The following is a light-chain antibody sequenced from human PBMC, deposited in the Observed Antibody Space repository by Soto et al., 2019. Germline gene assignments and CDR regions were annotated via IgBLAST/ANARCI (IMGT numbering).Light chain of an antibody. V-gene: IGLV2-14*03. CDR1: SSDVGAYNY. J-gene: IGLJ1*01. Sequence: QSALTQPASVSGSPGQSITISCAGTSSDVGAYNYVSWYQHHPGKAPKLMIYDVNNRPSGDSNRFSGSESGNTASLTISGLQAEDEADYYCSSWTSGATYVFGSGTKVTVL. CDR3: SSWTSGATYV. CDR2: DVN.